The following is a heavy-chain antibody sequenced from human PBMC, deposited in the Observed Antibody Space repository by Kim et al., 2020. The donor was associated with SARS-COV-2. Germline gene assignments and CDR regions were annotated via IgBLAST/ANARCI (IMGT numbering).Heavy chain of an antibody. Sequence: SETLSLTCTVSGGSISSSDYYWGWIRQPTGKGLEWIRCIYYTGNTNYNLTLKSRVTIYTDKSKISFSLKPSSVTDAAVYYCARHGRTGGTCSFDPWG. CDR3: ARHGRTGGTCSFDP. V-gene: IGHV4-39*01. J-gene: IGHJ5*02. CDR2: IYYTGNT. D-gene: IGHD2-8*02. CDR1: GGSISSSDYY.